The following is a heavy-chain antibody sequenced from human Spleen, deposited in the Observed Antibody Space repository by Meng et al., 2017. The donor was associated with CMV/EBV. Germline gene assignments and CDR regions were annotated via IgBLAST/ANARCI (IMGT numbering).Heavy chain of an antibody. CDR1: GFTFSSYW. J-gene: IGHJ4*02. Sequence: GGSLRLSCAASGFTFSSYWMHWVRQAPGKGLEWVSGVSWNSDGVGYVDSVKGRFTISRDNAKNSLYLQMNSLRAEDTALYYCAKDMVYYYDSSGCFESWGQGTLVTVSS. CDR3: AKDMVYYYDSSGCFES. V-gene: IGHV3-9*01. CDR2: VSWNSDGV. D-gene: IGHD3-22*01.